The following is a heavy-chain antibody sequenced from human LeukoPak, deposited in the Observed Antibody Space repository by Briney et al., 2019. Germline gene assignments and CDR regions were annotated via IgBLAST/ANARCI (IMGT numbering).Heavy chain of an antibody. CDR3: ARAHPGDLIVVVPAAIELSDGMDV. D-gene: IGHD2-2*01. CDR1: GYTFTSYY. J-gene: IGHJ6*04. V-gene: IGHV1-46*01. CDR2: LNPCVGST. Sequence: GASVKVSCKASGYTFTSYYMHWVRQAPGQGLEWMGILNPCVGSTSYAQKFQGRVTMTRDTSTSTVYMELSSLRSEDTAVYYCARAHPGDLIVVVPAAIELSDGMDVWGKGTTVTVSS.